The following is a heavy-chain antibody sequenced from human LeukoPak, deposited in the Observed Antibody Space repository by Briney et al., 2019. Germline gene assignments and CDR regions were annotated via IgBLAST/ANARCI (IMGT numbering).Heavy chain of an antibody. CDR2: FDPEDGET. CDR3: ATDTTTTVTTNAFDI. J-gene: IGHJ3*02. V-gene: IGHV1-24*01. Sequence: GASVKVSCKVSGYTLTELSMHWVRQAPGKGLEWMGSFDPEDGETIYAQKFQGRVTMTEDTSTDTAYMELSSLRSEDTAVYYCATDTTTTVTTNAFDIWGQGTMVTVSS. CDR1: GYTLTELS. D-gene: IGHD4-17*01.